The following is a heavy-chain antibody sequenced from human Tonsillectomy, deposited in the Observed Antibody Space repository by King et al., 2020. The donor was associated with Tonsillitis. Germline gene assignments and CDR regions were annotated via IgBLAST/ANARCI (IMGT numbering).Heavy chain of an antibody. Sequence: VQLVESGGGVVQPGRSLRLSCAASGFTFRSYGMHWVRQAPGKGLEWVAVISYDGRNKNTAESVRGRFSISRVNSNNTLYLQMNSLRAEDTAVYYCARERLYSSDWGIDYWGQGTLVTVSS. CDR1: GFTFRSYG. CDR3: ARERLYSSDWGIDY. V-gene: IGHV3-33*05. J-gene: IGHJ4*02. CDR2: ISYDGRNK. D-gene: IGHD6-19*01.